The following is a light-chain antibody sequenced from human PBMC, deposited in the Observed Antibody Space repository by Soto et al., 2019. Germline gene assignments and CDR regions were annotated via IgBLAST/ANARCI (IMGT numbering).Light chain of an antibody. CDR1: SSDVGDYNY. V-gene: IGLV2-14*03. CDR3: SSYSSSSTPVV. J-gene: IGLJ7*01. Sequence: QSALTQPASVSGSPGQSITISCTGTSSDVGDYNYVSWYRHHPGEAPKLMIYDVSKRPSGVSNRFSGSRSGNTASLTISGLQAEDDADYYCSSYSSSSTPVVFGGGTQLTVL. CDR2: DVS.